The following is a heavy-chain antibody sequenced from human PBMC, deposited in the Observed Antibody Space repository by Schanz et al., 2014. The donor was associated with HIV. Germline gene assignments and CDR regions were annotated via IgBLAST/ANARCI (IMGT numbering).Heavy chain of an antibody. Sequence: QVQLVQSGAEVKKPGSSVKVSCKPSGGTFRSFAISWVRQAPGQGLEWMGGIIPLFGTTNYAQKFQGRVTISADESSNTAYLDLPSLTSEDTAVYFCARSLGGVEDSWGQGTLVYVSS. CDR1: GGTFRSFA. CDR3: ARSLGGVEDS. J-gene: IGHJ4*02. CDR2: IIPLFGTT. V-gene: IGHV1-69*01. D-gene: IGHD3-16*01.